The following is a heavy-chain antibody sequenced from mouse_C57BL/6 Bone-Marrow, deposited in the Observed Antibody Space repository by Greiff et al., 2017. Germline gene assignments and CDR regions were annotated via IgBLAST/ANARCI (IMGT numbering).Heavy chain of an antibody. CDR1: GYTFTSYW. D-gene: IGHD1-3*01. V-gene: IGHV1-74*01. CDR2: IHPSDSDT. Sequence: QVQLQQPGAELVKPGASVTVSCKASGYTFTSYWMHWVKQRPGQGLEWIGRIHPSDSDTNYNQKFTGKATLTVDKSSSTAYMQLSILTAEDSAVYYCAIKWNMDDWGKGTSVTGSS. CDR3: AIKWNMDD. J-gene: IGHJ4*01.